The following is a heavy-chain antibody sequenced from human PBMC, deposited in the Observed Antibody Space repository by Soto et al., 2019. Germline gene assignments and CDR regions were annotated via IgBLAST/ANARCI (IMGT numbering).Heavy chain of an antibody. CDR1: GFTFSSYA. CDR3: AKEWPVLRFLEWLFPIDY. D-gene: IGHD3-3*01. V-gene: IGHV3-23*01. CDR2: ISGSGGST. J-gene: IGHJ4*02. Sequence: GGSLRLSCAASGFTFSSYAMSWVRQAPGKGLEWVSAISGSGGSTYYADSVKGRFTISRDNSKNTLYLQMNSLRAEDTAVYYCAKEWPVLRFLEWLFPIDYWGQGTLVTVSS.